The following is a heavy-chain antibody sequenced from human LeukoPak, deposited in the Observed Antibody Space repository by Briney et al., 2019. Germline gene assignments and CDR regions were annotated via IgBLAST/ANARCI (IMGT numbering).Heavy chain of an antibody. V-gene: IGHV3-30*02. Sequence: PGGSLRLSFAASGFSFTTYGMHWVRQAPGKGLDWVAHIRHDGSNQLYSDSVKGRFTISRDNARNMFYLQMNSLRAEDTAVYYCARDVNWNQVDYWGQGSLVTVSS. J-gene: IGHJ4*02. D-gene: IGHD1-20*01. CDR2: IRHDGSNQ. CDR1: GFSFTTYG. CDR3: ARDVNWNQVDY.